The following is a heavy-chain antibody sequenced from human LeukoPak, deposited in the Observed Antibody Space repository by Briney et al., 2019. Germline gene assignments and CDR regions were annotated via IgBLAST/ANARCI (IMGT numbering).Heavy chain of an antibody. CDR1: GFIISSFD. CDR2: IRYDGSDK. Sequence: PGGCLRLSCAASGFIISSFDMHWVRQAPGKGLEWVASIRYDGSDKYYADSVKGRFTVSRDNSQNTLYLQMSSLRTEDTAVYSCTKDRGDYFDTSSQSFDSWGQGTLVTVSS. D-gene: IGHD3-22*01. CDR3: TKDRGDYFDTSSQSFDS. V-gene: IGHV3-30*02. J-gene: IGHJ4*02.